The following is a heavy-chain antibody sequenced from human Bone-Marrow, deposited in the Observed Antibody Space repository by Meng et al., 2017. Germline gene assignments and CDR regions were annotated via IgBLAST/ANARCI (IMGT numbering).Heavy chain of an antibody. J-gene: IGHJ4*02. V-gene: IGHV3-30*01. CDR3: ARDRYSSSLDY. D-gene: IGHD6-13*01. Sequence: GEFLKISCAASGFTFSSYAMHWVRQAPGKGLEWVAVISYDGSNKYYADSVKGRFTISRDNSKNTLYLQMNSLRAEDTAVYYCARDRYSSSLDYWGQGTLVTVSS. CDR2: ISYDGSNK. CDR1: GFTFSSYA.